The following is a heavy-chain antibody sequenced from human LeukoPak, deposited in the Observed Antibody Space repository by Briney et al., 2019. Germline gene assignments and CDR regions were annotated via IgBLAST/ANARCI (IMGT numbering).Heavy chain of an antibody. CDR2: ISYDGSNK. J-gene: IGHJ4*02. V-gene: IGHV3-30-3*01. D-gene: IGHD1-26*01. CDR1: GFTFSSYA. Sequence: GGSLRLSCAASGFTFSSYAMHWVRQAPGKGLEWVAVISYDGSNKYYADSVKGRFTISRDNSKNTLYLQMNSLRAEDTAVYYCARENKWELAHFDYWGQGTLVTVSS. CDR3: ARENKWELAHFDY.